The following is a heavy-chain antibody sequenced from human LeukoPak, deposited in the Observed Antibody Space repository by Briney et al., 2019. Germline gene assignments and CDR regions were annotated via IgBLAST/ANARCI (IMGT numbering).Heavy chain of an antibody. V-gene: IGHV3-15*04. J-gene: IGHJ4*02. CDR3: TTSPGITVFGVVTDY. CDR1: GPTFRNAF. CDR2: IESSTDGGTT. D-gene: IGHD3-3*01. Sequence: PGGSLRLSCAASGPTFRNAFMNWVRQAPGKGLEWVGRIESSTDGGTTDYAAPVKGRFTMSRDDSKNTLYLQMNNVKTEDTGVYYCTTSPGITVFGVVTDYWGQETLVIVSS.